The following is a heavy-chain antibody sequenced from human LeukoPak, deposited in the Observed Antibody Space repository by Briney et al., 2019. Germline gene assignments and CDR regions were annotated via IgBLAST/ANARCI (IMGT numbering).Heavy chain of an antibody. CDR3: ARGIVGYSFDY. CDR2: IDWDDEK. CDR1: GGSISSGDYY. D-gene: IGHD1-26*01. J-gene: IGHJ4*02. Sequence: QTLSLTCTVSGGSISSGDYYWSWIRQPPGKALEWLARIDWDDEKFYSTSLKSRLTISKDTSKNQVVLTVTNMDPVDTATYYCARGIVGYSFDYWGQGTLVTVSS. V-gene: IGHV2-70*16.